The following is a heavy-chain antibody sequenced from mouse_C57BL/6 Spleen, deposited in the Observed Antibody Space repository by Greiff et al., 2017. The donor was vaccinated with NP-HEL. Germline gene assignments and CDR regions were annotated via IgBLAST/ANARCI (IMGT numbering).Heavy chain of an antibody. CDR3: ARWDDYRDYAMDY. V-gene: IGHV1-26*01. D-gene: IGHD2-14*01. CDR2: INPNNGGT. Sequence: VQLQQSGPELVKPGASVKISCKASGYTFTDYYMNWVKQSHGKSLEWIGDINPNNGGTSYNQKFKGKATLTVDKSSSTAYMELRSLTSEDSAVYYCARWDDYRDYAMDYWGQGTSVTVSS. CDR1: GYTFTDYY. J-gene: IGHJ4*01.